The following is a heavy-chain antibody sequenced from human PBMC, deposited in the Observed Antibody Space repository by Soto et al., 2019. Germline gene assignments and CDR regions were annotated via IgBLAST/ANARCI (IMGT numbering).Heavy chain of an antibody. Sequence: PSQTLSLTCTVSGGSISSYYWSWIRQPPGKGLEWIGYIYYSGSTNYNPSLKSRVTISVDTSKNQFSLKLSSVTAADTAVYYCASSYYYDSSPDYWGQGTLVTVSS. J-gene: IGHJ4*02. CDR1: GGSISSYY. D-gene: IGHD3-22*01. V-gene: IGHV4-59*01. CDR3: ASSYYYDSSPDY. CDR2: IYYSGST.